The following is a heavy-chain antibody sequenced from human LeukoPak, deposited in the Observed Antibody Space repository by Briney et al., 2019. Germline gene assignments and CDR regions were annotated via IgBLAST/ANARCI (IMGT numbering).Heavy chain of an antibody. CDR1: GGSISSGDYY. D-gene: IGHD3-22*01. J-gene: IGHJ3*02. CDR3: ARDHDSSGYYPGAFDI. CDR2: IYYSGST. V-gene: IGHV4-30-4*08. Sequence: SETLSLTCTVSGGSISSGDYYWSWIRQPPGKGLEWIGYIYYSGSTYYNPSLKSRVTISVGTSKNQFSLKLSSVTAADTAVYYCARDHDSSGYYPGAFDIWGQGTMVTVSS.